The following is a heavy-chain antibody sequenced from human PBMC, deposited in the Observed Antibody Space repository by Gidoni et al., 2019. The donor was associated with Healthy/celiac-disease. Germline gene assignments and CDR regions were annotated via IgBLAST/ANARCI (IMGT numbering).Heavy chain of an antibody. Sequence: QVQLVQSGAEVQKPGSSVKVSCKASGATFSSYAISWVRQAPGQGLEWMGRIIRIFGTANYAQEFQGRVTITADESTSTDYMELSSLRSEDTAVYYCAREAVAAYYAFDIWGQGTMVTVSS. CDR2: IIRIFGTA. V-gene: IGHV1-69*18. CDR3: AREAVAAYYAFDI. D-gene: IGHD6-19*01. CDR1: GATFSSYA. J-gene: IGHJ3*02.